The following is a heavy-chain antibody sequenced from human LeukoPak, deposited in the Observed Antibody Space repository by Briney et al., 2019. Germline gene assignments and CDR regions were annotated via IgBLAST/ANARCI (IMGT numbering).Heavy chain of an antibody. CDR1: GFTFRSYS. V-gene: IGHV3-21*04. CDR2: ISRISCDI. J-gene: IGHJ3*02. D-gene: IGHD3-22*01. Sequence: GGSLRLSCAASGFTFRSYSMNWVRQAPGKGVNWVSCISRISCDIYYADSVKGRFTITRDNAKNSLYLQMNSLRAEDTAVYYCARDYDYYDSSGYCSRSFDAFDIWGQGTMVTVSS. CDR3: ARDYDYYDSSGYCSRSFDAFDI.